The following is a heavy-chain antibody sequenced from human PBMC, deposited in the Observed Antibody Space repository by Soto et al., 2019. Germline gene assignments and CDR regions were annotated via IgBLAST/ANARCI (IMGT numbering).Heavy chain of an antibody. CDR2: IMPVFGTP. Sequence: QVLLVQSGAEVKKPGSSVKVSCQAAGGSFSSYMVSWVRQAPGQGLDYMGGIMPVFGTPTYTEKFLGRVTITADESTGTAYLELTSLKSDDTAVYYCARGVTANYMGGDAFAIWGQGTVVAVSS. D-gene: IGHD4-4*01. CDR3: ARGVTANYMGGDAFAI. J-gene: IGHJ3*02. CDR1: GGSFSSYM. V-gene: IGHV1-69*01.